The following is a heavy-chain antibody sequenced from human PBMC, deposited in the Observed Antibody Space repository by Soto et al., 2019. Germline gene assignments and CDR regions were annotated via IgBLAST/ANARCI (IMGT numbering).Heavy chain of an antibody. CDR1: VASISSGGYY. CDR3: ARESKYDTSGYPPWFAP. Sequence: QVQLQESGPGLVKPSQTLSLTCTVSVASISSGGYYWSWIRQHPGEGLEWIGYIYYSGSTSYNPSHKRRVTMSVDTSKNQFSLKLSSVTDADTAVYYCARESKYDTSGYPPWFAPWGQGTLVTVSS. CDR2: IYYSGST. J-gene: IGHJ5*02. V-gene: IGHV4-31*03. D-gene: IGHD3-22*01.